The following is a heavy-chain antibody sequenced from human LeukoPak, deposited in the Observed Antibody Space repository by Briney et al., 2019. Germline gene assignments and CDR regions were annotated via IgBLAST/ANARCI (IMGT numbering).Heavy chain of an antibody. D-gene: IGHD1-26*01. CDR3: AKGVRGIVGADVVLPFDY. Sequence: GGSLRLSCAASGFTFSSYAMSWVRQAPGKGLEWVSAISGSGGSTYYADSVKGRFTISRDNSKNTLYLQMNSLRAEDTAVYYCAKGVRGIVGADVVLPFDYWGQGTLVTVSS. CDR2: ISGSGGST. V-gene: IGHV3-23*01. J-gene: IGHJ4*02. CDR1: GFTFSSYA.